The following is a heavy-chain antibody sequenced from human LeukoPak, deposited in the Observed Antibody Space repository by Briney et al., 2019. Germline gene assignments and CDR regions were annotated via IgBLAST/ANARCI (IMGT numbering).Heavy chain of an antibody. V-gene: IGHV4-38-2*02. CDR2: IYHSGRT. CDR3: ARLPLGAFGEVLNFDY. J-gene: IGHJ4*02. CDR1: GYSISSGYY. Sequence: SETLSLTCTVSGYSISSGYYWGWIRQPPGKGLEWIGSIYHSGRTFYNPSLKSRVTISVDTSKNQFSLKVNSVTAADTAVYYCARLPLGAFGEVLNFDYWGQGTLVTVSP. D-gene: IGHD3-10*01.